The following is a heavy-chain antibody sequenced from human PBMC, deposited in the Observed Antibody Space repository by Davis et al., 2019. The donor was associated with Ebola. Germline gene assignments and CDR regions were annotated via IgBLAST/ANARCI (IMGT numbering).Heavy chain of an antibody. CDR1: GGTLSNYW. V-gene: IGHV3-7*04. D-gene: IGHD5-12*01. CDR3: AGGGGWLTDF. Sequence: GESLKISCEVSGGTLSNYWMTWFRQAPGKGLEWVANIKQDGSEIEYVDSVKGRFTISRDNAKNSLYLQMNSRRAKDRVIYYWAGGGGWLTDFWGQGTLVTVSS. J-gene: IGHJ4*02. CDR2: IKQDGSEI.